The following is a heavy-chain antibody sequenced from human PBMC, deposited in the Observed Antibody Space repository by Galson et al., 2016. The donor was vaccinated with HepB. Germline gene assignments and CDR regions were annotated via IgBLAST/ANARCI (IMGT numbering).Heavy chain of an antibody. CDR2: ISSSGSYT. J-gene: IGHJ6*02. CDR3: AREDSSWYGYYGMDV. Sequence: SLRLSCAASGFTFTDYYMTWIRQAPGKGLEWVSCISSSGSYTNYADSVKGRFTISRDNARKSLYLQMNSLRPDDTAVCYCAREDSSWYGYYGMDVWGQGTTVTVSS. V-gene: IGHV3-11*06. CDR1: GFTFTDYY. D-gene: IGHD6-13*01.